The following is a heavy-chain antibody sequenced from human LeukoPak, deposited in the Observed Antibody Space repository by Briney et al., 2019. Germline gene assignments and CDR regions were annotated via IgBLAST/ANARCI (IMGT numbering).Heavy chain of an antibody. CDR2: IYYSGST. V-gene: IGHV4-30-4*08. J-gene: IGHJ4*02. D-gene: IGHD2-2*01. CDR3: ARGLVPAAAHFDY. Sequence: PSQTLSLTCTVSGGSISSGDYYWSWIRQPPGKGLEWIGYIYYSGSTYYNPSLKSRVTISVDTSKNQFSLKLSSVTAADTAVYYCARGLVPAAAHFDYWGQGTLVTVSS. CDR1: GGSISSGDYY.